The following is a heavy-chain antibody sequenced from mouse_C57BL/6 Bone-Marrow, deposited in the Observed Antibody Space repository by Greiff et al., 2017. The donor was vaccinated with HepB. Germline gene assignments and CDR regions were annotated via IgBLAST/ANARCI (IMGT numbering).Heavy chain of an antibody. D-gene: IGHD2-4*01. V-gene: IGHV14-4*01. J-gene: IGHJ3*01. CDR3: TTYYYDYYAFAY. CDR1: GFNIKDDY. Sequence: EVQLQQSGAELVRPGASVKLSCTASGFNIKDDYMHWVKQRPEQGLEWIGWIDPENGDTEYASKFQGKATITADTSSNTAYLQLSSLTSEDTAVYYCTTYYYDYYAFAYWGQGTLVTVSA. CDR2: IDPENGDT.